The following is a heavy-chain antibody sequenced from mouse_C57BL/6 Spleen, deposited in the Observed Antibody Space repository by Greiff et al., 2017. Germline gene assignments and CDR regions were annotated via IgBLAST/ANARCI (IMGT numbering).Heavy chain of an antibody. V-gene: IGHV1-64*01. CDR2: IHPNSGST. D-gene: IGHD4-1*01. Sequence: QVQLQQPGAELVKPGASVKLSCKASGYTFTSYWMHWVKQRPGQGLEWIGMIHPNSGSTNYNEKFKSKATLTVDKSSSTAYMQLSSLTSEDSAVYYCARSTGSLAWFAYWGQGTLVTVSA. J-gene: IGHJ3*01. CDR1: GYTFTSYW. CDR3: ARSTGSLAWFAY.